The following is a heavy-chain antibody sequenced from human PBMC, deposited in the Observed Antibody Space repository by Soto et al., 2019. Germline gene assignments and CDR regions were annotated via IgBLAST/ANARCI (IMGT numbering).Heavy chain of an antibody. Sequence: PSETLSLTCSVSGVSINSSSYYWNWIRQPAGKGLEWIGRFSTSGSTNYNPSLRSRATMSVDTSKNQFSLKLSSVTAADTAVYYCARGYRWFDPWGQGTLVTVSS. CDR1: GVSINSSSYY. J-gene: IGHJ5*02. V-gene: IGHV4-61*02. D-gene: IGHD2-2*02. CDR2: FSTSGST. CDR3: ARGYRWFDP.